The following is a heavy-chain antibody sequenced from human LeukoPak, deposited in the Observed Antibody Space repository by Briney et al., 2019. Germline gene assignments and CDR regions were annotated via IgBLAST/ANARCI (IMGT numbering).Heavy chain of an antibody. V-gene: IGHV4-4*07. CDR1: GGSISSYY. D-gene: IGHD3-22*01. CDR3: ARVRSDDTLPPWYFDL. Sequence: SETLSLTCTVSGGSISSYYWSWIRQPAGKGLEWIGSIYTSGSTNYNPSLKSRVTISVDKSKNQFSLKLSSVTAADTAVYYCARVRSDDTLPPWYFDLWGRGTLVTVSS. CDR2: IYTSGST. J-gene: IGHJ2*01.